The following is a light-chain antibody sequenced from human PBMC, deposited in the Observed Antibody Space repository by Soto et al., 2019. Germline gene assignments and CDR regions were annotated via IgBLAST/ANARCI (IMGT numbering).Light chain of an antibody. CDR3: QQYQNLWT. CDR1: QSLNARY. J-gene: IGKJ1*01. V-gene: IGKV3D-7*01. CDR2: DAS. Sequence: EIVLTQSPGTLSLSPGERATLSCRASQSLNARYLAWYQVKPGQAPRLLFYDASTRATGVPARFSGSGSGTEFTLTISSLQSEDFALYYCQQYQNLWTFGQGTKVDI.